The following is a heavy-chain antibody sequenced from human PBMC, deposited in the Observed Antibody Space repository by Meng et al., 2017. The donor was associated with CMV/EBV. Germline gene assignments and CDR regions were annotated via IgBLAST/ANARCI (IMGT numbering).Heavy chain of an antibody. CDR3: ARGIWFGEPGGMDV. V-gene: IGHV1-2*02. Sequence: ASVKVSCKASGYTFTGYYMHWVRQAPGQGLEWRGWINPNSGGTNYAQKFQGRVTMTRDTSISTAYMELSRLRSDDTAVYYCARGIWFGEPGGMDVWGQGTTVTVSS. CDR2: INPNSGGT. D-gene: IGHD3-10*01. CDR1: GYTFTGYY. J-gene: IGHJ6*02.